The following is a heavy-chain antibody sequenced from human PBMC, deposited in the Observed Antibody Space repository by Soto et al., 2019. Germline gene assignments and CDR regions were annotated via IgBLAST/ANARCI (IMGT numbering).Heavy chain of an antibody. CDR1: GGSISSHY. CDR3: ARQVPYYDFWIGYLRESYYYYYMDV. D-gene: IGHD3-3*01. Sequence: SETLSLTCTVSGGSISSHYWSWIRQPPGKGLEWIGYISYSGSTNYNPSLKSRVTISIDTPKNQFSLKLNSVTAADTAVYYCARQVPYYDFWIGYLRESYYYYYMDVWGKGTTVTVSS. V-gene: IGHV4-59*08. J-gene: IGHJ6*03. CDR2: ISYSGST.